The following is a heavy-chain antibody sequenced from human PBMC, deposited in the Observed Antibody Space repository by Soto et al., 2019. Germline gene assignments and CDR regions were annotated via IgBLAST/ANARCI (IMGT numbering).Heavy chain of an antibody. Sequence: ASVKVSCKASGFTFINSAVQWVRQARGQPLEWIGWIVVGSGNTNYAQKFQERVTITRDMSTSTAYMELSSLRSEDTAVYYCAANSGYYYHFDYWGQGXLVTVSS. V-gene: IGHV1-58*01. J-gene: IGHJ4*02. D-gene: IGHD3-22*01. CDR1: GFTFINSA. CDR3: AANSGYYYHFDY. CDR2: IVVGSGNT.